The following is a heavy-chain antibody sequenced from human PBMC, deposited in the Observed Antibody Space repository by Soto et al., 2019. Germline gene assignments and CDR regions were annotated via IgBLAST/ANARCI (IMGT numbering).Heavy chain of an antibody. J-gene: IGHJ5*02. CDR1: GYTFTSYD. CDR2: MNPNSGNT. CDR3: ARGLEWSWSLDP. D-gene: IGHD3-3*01. Sequence: QVQLVQSGAEVKKPGASVKVSCKASGYTFTSYDINWVRQATGQGLEWMGWMNPNSGNTGYAQKFQGRVTXXRXPSISTAYMELSSLRSEDTAMYYCARGLEWSWSLDPWGQGTLVTVSS. V-gene: IGHV1-8*01.